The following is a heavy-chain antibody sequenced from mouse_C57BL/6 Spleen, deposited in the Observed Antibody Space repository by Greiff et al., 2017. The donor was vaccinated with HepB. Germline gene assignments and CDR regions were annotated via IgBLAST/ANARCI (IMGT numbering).Heavy chain of an antibody. CDR2: ISSGGDYI. CDR3: TRGGRGYYDYDAGYAMDY. CDR1: GFTFSSYA. J-gene: IGHJ4*01. V-gene: IGHV5-9-1*02. Sequence: EVQRVESGEGLVKPRGSLKLSCAASGFTFSSYAMSWVRQTPEKRLEWVAYISSGGDYIYYADTVKGRFTISRDNARNTLYLQMSSLKSEDTAMYYCTRGGRGYYDYDAGYAMDYWGQGTSVTVSS. D-gene: IGHD2-4*01.